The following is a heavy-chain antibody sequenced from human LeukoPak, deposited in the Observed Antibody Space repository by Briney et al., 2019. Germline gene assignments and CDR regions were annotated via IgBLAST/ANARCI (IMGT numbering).Heavy chain of an antibody. CDR3: ARHIVYDSSGPSNWFDP. V-gene: IGHV4-38-2*01. CDR1: GYSISSGYY. D-gene: IGHD3-22*01. CDR2: IYHSGST. J-gene: IGHJ5*02. Sequence: KPSETLSLTCAVSGYSISSGYYWGWIRQPPGKGLEWIGSIYHSGSTYYNPSLKSRVTISVDTSKNQFSLKLSSVTAADTAVYYRARHIVYDSSGPSNWFDPWGQGTLVTVSS.